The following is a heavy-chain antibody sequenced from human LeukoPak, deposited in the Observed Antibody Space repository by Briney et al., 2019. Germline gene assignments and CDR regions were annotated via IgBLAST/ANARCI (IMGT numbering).Heavy chain of an antibody. V-gene: IGHV3-30*03. J-gene: IGHJ3*01. D-gene: IGHD4/OR15-4a*01. Sequence: GRSLRLSCAASGFTFSHYAMHWVRQAPGKGLEWVAVISYDGSNKYYADSVKGRFTISRDNSKNTLYLQMNSLRAEDTALYYCARYGGNAFDVWGQGTMVTVSS. CDR3: ARYGGNAFDV. CDR2: ISYDGSNK. CDR1: GFTFSHYA.